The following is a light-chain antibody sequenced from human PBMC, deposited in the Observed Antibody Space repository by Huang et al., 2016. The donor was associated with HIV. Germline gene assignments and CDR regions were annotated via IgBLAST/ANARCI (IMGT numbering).Light chain of an antibody. CDR3: QQYGTSPWT. CDR1: QSVNNNY. J-gene: IGKJ1*01. CDR2: GAA. Sequence: EIVLTQSPGTLWLSEGVRAILLCRASQSVNNNYLAWYQQKPGQAPRILIFGAASRVTGIPDGFSGSGSGTDFTLTITRLGPEDFAVYYCQQYGTSPWTFGQGTRVEIK. V-gene: IGKV3-20*01.